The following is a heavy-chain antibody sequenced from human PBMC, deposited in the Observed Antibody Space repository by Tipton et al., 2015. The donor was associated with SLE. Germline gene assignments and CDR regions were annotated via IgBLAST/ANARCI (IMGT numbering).Heavy chain of an antibody. D-gene: IGHD3-16*01. Sequence: LRLSCTVSGGSISSDDYYWTWIRQHPGKGLEWIGHMSYSGSTYYNPSLKSRLTISKDTSKNQFSLNLTSVTAADTAVYYCARDTRNDDYVRWYFDVWGRGTLVTVSS. CDR3: ARDTRNDDYVRWYFDV. CDR1: GGSISSDDYY. CDR2: MSYSGST. V-gene: IGHV4-31*02. J-gene: IGHJ2*01.